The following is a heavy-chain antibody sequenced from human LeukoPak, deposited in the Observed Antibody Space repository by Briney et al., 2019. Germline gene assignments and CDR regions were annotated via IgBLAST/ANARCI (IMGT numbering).Heavy chain of an antibody. V-gene: IGHV3-30*02. J-gene: IGHJ6*03. Sequence: PGGSLRLSCAASGVTFSSYGMHWVRQGPGKGLEWVGCIRYDGSNKYYADSVKGRFTISRDTSKNTLFLQMNSLRAEDTAVYYCAKSGYYDSSGYYPSPYYYYYMDVWGKGTTVTVSS. CDR2: IRYDGSNK. D-gene: IGHD3-22*01. CDR3: AKSGYYDSSGYYPSPYYYYYMDV. CDR1: GVTFSSYG.